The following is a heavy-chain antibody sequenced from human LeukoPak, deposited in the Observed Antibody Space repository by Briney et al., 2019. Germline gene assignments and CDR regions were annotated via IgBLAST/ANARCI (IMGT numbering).Heavy chain of an antibody. J-gene: IGHJ5*02. D-gene: IGHD4-17*01. Sequence: PGGSLRLSCAASGFTFSSYWMGWVRQAPGKGLEWVASIKQGGSEKYYVDSVKGRFTISRDNAKNSLYLQMNSLRAEDTALYYCARAPGEGWFDPWGQGTLVTVSS. CDR1: GFTFSSYW. CDR2: IKQGGSEK. CDR3: ARAPGEGWFDP. V-gene: IGHV3-7*01.